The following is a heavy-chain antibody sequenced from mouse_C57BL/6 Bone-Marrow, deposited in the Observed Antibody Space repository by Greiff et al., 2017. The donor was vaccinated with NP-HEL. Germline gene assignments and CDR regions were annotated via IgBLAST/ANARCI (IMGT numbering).Heavy chain of an antibody. V-gene: IGHV10-1*01. D-gene: IGHD2-3*01. CDR1: GFSFNTYA. J-gene: IGHJ2*01. CDR2: IRSKSNNYAT. Sequence: EVQRVESGGGLVQPKGSLKLSCAASGFSFNTYAMNWVRQAPGKGSEWVARIRSKSNNYATYYADSLKDRFTISRDDSESMLYLQMNNLKTEDTAMYYCVRQGYDGYYLDYWGQGTTLTVSS. CDR3: VRQGYDGYYLDY.